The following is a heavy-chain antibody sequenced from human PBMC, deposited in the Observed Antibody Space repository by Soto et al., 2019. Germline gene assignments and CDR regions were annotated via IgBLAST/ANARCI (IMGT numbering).Heavy chain of an antibody. CDR1: GFNVGAFA. D-gene: IGHD1-20*01. CDR3: TRETVAGITGLDY. Sequence: EVQLLESGGDLVQPGGSLRLSCAASGFNVGAFAVNWVRQAPGKGLEWVSGISVSDAFIYYADSVRGRFSISRDASENILYLKMNSLRVDDTALYYCTRETVAGITGLDYWGPGTLVTASS. J-gene: IGHJ4*02. CDR2: ISVSDAFI. V-gene: IGHV3-23*01.